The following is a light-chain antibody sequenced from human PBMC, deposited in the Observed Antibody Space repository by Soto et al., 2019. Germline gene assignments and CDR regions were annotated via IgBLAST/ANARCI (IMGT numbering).Light chain of an antibody. CDR2: AAS. V-gene: IGKV1-9*01. J-gene: IGKJ3*01. CDR1: QGISSY. CDR3: QQLNSYPFT. Sequence: IQLTQSPSSLSASVGDRVTITCRASQGISSYLAWYQQKPGKAPKLLIYAASTLQSGVPSRVSGIGSGTDFTLSISSLQPEDFATYYCQQLNSYPFTCGPGTKVDI.